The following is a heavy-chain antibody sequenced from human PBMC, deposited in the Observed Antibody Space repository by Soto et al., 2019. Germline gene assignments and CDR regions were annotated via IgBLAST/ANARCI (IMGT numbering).Heavy chain of an antibody. Sequence: GGCLRLSWAASGITFEEYTMHWVRQVPGKPLEWVSLIAWDGVAAYYRDSVKGRFTCSRDNKKSFLYQHMSSLRSEDSAFYYCVAGGFSSGGFDFWAREPWSRSPQ. CDR2: IAWDGVAA. V-gene: IGHV3-43*01. CDR1: GITFEEYT. J-gene: IGHJ4*02. D-gene: IGHD2-15*01. CDR3: VAGGFSSGGFDF.